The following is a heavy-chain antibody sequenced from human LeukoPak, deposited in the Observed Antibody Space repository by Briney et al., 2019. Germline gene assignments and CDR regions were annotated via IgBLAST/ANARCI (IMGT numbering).Heavy chain of an antibody. CDR3: ARLVDGANTRVDS. V-gene: IGHV4-59*08. Sequence: SETLSLTCTVSRGSISPDHCAWIRQPPGKGLEWIGYIFYTGRARYNPSLEGRATLTVDMSKNQVSLKLRSVTAADTATYYCARLVDGANTRVDSWGQGTLVTVPS. J-gene: IGHJ4*02. CDR1: RGSISPDH. CDR2: IFYTGRA. D-gene: IGHD4/OR15-4a*01.